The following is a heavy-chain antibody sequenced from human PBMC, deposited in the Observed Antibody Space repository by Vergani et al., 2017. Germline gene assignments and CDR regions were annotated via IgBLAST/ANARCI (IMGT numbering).Heavy chain of an antibody. Sequence: QVQLVESGAEVKKPGSSVKVSCKASGGTFSSYAISWVRQAPGKGLEWMGGIITIFGTANYAQKLQGRVTITADESTSTAYMELSSLRSEDTAVYYCARDAYSGSGSYYNVRYFQHWGQGTLVTVSS. J-gene: IGHJ1*01. D-gene: IGHD3-10*01. V-gene: IGHV1-69*01. CDR3: ARDAYSGSGSYYNVRYFQH. CDR1: GGTFSSYA. CDR2: IITIFGTA.